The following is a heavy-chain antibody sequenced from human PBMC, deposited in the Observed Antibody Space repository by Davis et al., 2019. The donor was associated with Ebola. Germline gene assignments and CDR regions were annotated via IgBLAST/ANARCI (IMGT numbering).Heavy chain of an antibody. CDR1: GGSISSSSYY. Sequence: SETLSLTCTVSGGSISSSSYYWSWIRQPPGKGLEWIGEINHSGSTNYNPSLKSRVTISVDTSKNQFSLKLSSVTAADTAVYYCARGDGGPGYYYYGMDVWGQGTTVTVSS. D-gene: IGHD3-16*01. CDR2: INHSGST. V-gene: IGHV4-39*07. J-gene: IGHJ6*02. CDR3: ARGDGGPGYYYYGMDV.